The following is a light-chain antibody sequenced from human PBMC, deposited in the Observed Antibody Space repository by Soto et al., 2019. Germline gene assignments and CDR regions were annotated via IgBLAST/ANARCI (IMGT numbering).Light chain of an antibody. CDR2: DAS. V-gene: IGKV3-11*01. CDR1: QSVDSF. J-gene: IGKJ1*01. CDR3: QHYNSYSEA. Sequence: EIVLTQSPATLASFPGERATLSCRASQSVDSFLAWFQHKPGQTPRLLIYDASNRATGIPARFSGSGSGTDFTLTISSLEPEDFATYYCQHYNSYSEAFGQGTKVDIK.